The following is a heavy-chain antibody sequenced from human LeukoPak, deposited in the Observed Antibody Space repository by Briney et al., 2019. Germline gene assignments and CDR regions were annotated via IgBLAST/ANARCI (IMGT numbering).Heavy chain of an antibody. J-gene: IGHJ4*02. D-gene: IGHD4-23*01. CDR2: ISGSGGST. Sequence: GGSLRLSCAAFGFTFSSYGMSWVRQAPGKGLEWVSAISGSGGSTYYADSVKGRFTISRDNAKNSLYLQMNSLRAEDTAVYYCARDYGGSSPFDYWGQGTLVTVSS. V-gene: IGHV3-23*01. CDR1: GFTFSSYG. CDR3: ARDYGGSSPFDY.